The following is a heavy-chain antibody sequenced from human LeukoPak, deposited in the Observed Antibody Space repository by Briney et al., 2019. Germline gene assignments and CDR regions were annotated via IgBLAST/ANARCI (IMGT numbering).Heavy chain of an antibody. D-gene: IGHD1-7*01. J-gene: IGHJ4*02. Sequence: ASVKVSCKASGGTFSGYAISWVRQAPGQGLEWMGWINPNTGGTNYAQKFQGRVTMTRDTSISTAYMDLSRLRSDDTAVYYCVQFELDYWGQGTLVTVSS. CDR2: INPNTGGT. CDR1: GGTFSGYA. CDR3: VQFELDY. V-gene: IGHV1-2*02.